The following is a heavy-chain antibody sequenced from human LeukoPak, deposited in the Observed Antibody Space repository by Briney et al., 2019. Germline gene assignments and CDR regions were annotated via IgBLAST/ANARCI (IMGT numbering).Heavy chain of an antibody. Sequence: SETLSLTCAVYGGSFSGYYWSWIRQPPGKGLEWIGEINHSGSTNYNPSLKSRVTISVDTSKNQFSLKLSSVTAADTAVYYCATLHLRFYYMDVWGKGTTVTVSS. CDR3: ATLHLRFYYMDV. CDR1: GGSFSGYY. CDR2: INHSGST. J-gene: IGHJ6*03. D-gene: IGHD3-16*01. V-gene: IGHV4-34*01.